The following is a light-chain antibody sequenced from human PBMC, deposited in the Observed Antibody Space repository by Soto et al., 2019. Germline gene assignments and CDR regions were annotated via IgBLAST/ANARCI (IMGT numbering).Light chain of an antibody. Sequence: QSALTQPPSASGSPGQSVTISCTGTSSDVGAYNYVSWYQQHPGKAPKLMIYEVSKRPSGVPDRFSGSKSGTSASLAISGLRSEDEADYYCGGWDDSLSGPVFGGGTKLTVL. J-gene: IGLJ2*01. V-gene: IGLV2-8*01. CDR1: SSDVGAYNY. CDR3: GGWDDSLSGPV. CDR2: EVS.